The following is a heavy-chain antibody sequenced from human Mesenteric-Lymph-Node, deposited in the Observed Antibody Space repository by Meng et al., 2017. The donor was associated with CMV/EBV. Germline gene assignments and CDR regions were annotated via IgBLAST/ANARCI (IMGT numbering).Heavy chain of an antibody. CDR1: GGSFSGYY. V-gene: IGHV4-34*01. J-gene: IGHJ4*02. CDR3: AREASDGYIGVFDY. CDR2: INHSGST. Sequence: SETLSLTCAVYGGSFSGYYWSWIRQPPGKGLEWIGEINHSGSTNYNPSLKSRVTISVDTSKNQFSLKLSSVTAADTAVYYCAREASDGYIGVFDYWGQGTLVTVSS. D-gene: IGHD5-24*01.